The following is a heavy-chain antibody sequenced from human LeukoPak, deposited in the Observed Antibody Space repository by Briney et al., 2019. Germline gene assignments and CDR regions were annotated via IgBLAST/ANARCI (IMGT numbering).Heavy chain of an antibody. CDR2: IRYDGNNK. CDR1: GFTFSTCG. J-gene: IGHJ4*02. CDR3: AKDKGWSSFEY. V-gene: IGHV3-30*02. D-gene: IGHD6-19*01. Sequence: GGSLRLSCAASGFTFSTCGMHWVRQAPGKGLEWVAFIRYDGNNKYYADSVKGRVTISRDSSKNTLYLQMNRLRAEDTAVYYCAKDKGWSSFEYWGQGTLVTVSS.